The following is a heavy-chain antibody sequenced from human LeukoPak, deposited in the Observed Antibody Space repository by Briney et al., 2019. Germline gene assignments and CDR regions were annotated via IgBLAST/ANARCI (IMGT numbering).Heavy chain of an antibody. CDR3: AGIHCGGDCYSIRYYFDY. CDR2: IYYSGST. D-gene: IGHD2-21*02. CDR1: GGSISSYY. Sequence: SETLSLTCTVSGGSISSYYWSWIRQPPGKGLEWIGSIYYSGSTYYNPSLKSRVTISVDTSKNQFSLTLTSVTAADTAVYYCAGIHCGGDCYSIRYYFDYWGQGTLVTVSS. V-gene: IGHV4-59*05. J-gene: IGHJ4*02.